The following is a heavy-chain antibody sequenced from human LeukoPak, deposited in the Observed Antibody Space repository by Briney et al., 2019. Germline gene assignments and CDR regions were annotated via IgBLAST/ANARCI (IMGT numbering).Heavy chain of an antibody. CDR3: AKDKGLALLGYFDY. CDR2: ISGSGGST. J-gene: IGHJ4*02. CDR1: GFTFSDYY. Sequence: GGSLRLSCAASGFTFSDYYMSWIRQAPGKGLEWVSAISGSGGSTYYADSVKGRFTISRDNSKNTLYLQMNSLRAEDTAVYYCAKDKGLALLGYFDYWGQGTLVTVSS. V-gene: IGHV3-23*01. D-gene: IGHD3-10*01.